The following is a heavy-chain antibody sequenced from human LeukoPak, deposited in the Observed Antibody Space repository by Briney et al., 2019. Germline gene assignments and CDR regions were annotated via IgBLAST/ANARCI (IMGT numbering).Heavy chain of an antibody. J-gene: IGHJ3*02. V-gene: IGHV1-18*01. CDR2: ISAYNGNT. Sequence: GASVKVSCKASGCTFTSYGISWVRQAPGQGLEWMGWISAYNGNTNYAQKLQGRVTMTTDTSTSTAYMELRSLRSDGTAVYYCASGRFSSPGYCSSTGCAAAFDIWGQGTMVTVSS. CDR3: ASGRFSSPGYCSSTGCAAAFDI. D-gene: IGHD2-2*01. CDR1: GCTFTSYG.